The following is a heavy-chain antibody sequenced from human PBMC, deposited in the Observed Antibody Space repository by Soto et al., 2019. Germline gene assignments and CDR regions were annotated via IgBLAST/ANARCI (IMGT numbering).Heavy chain of an antibody. CDR3: ARAHRGGKGGWFDP. CDR1: GYTFTSYA. V-gene: IGHV1-3*01. Sequence: QVQLVQSGAEVKKPGASVKVSCKASGYTFTSYAMHWVRQAPGQRLEWMGWINAGNGNTKYSQKFQGRVTITRDTSASTAYMELSRLRSEVSAVYYCARAHRGGKGGWFDPWGQGTLVTVSS. J-gene: IGHJ5*02. CDR2: INAGNGNT. D-gene: IGHD2-15*01.